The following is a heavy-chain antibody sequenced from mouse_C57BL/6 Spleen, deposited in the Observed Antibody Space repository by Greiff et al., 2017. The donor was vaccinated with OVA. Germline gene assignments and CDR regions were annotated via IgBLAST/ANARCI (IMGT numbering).Heavy chain of an antibody. CDR2: IYPGDGDT. J-gene: IGHJ1*03. CDR3: ARSGYYDSSYWYFDV. CDR1: GYAFSSSW. D-gene: IGHD1-1*01. V-gene: IGHV1-82*01. Sequence: VQLQQSGPELVKPGASVKISCKASGYAFSSSWMNWVKQRPGKGLEWIGRIYPGDGDTNYNGKFKGKATLTADKSSSTAYMQLSSLTSEDSAVYFCARSGYYDSSYWYFDVWGTGTTVTVSS.